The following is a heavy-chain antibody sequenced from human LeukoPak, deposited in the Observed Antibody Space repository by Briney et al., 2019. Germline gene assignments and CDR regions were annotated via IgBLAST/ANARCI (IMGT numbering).Heavy chain of an antibody. D-gene: IGHD3-22*01. CDR1: GFTFSSYG. CDR2: IWYDGSNK. J-gene: IGHJ4*02. CDR3: AKDRGGYYYYFDY. V-gene: IGHV3-33*06. Sequence: PGRSLRLSCAASGFTFSSYGMHWVRQAPGKALEWVAVIWYDGSNKYYADSVKGRFTISRDNSKNTLYLQMNSLRAEDTAVYYCAKDRGGYYYYFDYWGQGTLVTVSS.